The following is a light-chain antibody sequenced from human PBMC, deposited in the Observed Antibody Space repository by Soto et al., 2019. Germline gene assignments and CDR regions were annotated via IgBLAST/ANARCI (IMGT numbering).Light chain of an antibody. J-gene: IGKJ3*01. V-gene: IGKV3-20*01. CDR2: GAS. CDR3: QQYGGSPFT. Sequence: IFLTHSPCTLALSPVEGGTLACIAVQMITNSYLAWYQQKPGQVPRLLVYGASNRATGIPDRFSGSGSGPDFTLTVSRLEPEDFAVYYCQQYGGSPFTLGPGTKVDTK. CDR1: QMITNSY.